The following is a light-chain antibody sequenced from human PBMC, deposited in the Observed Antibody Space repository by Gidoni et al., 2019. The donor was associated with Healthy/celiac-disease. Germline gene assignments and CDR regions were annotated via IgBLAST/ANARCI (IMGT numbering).Light chain of an antibody. CDR1: QSVSSY. CDR2: DAS. J-gene: IGKJ2*01. Sequence: VLTQSPATLSLSPGERATLTCRASQSVSSYLAWYQQKPGQAHRLLIYDASNRATGIPARFSGSGSGTDFTLTISSLEPEDFAVYYCQQRSNWPKYTFGQGTKLEIK. CDR3: QQRSNWPKYT. V-gene: IGKV3-11*01.